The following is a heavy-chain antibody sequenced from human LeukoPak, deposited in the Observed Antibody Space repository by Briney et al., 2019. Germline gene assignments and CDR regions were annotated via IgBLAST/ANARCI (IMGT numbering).Heavy chain of an antibody. V-gene: IGHV3-30*18. CDR1: GFTFSSYG. CDR2: ISYDGSNK. D-gene: IGHD1-26*01. J-gene: IGHJ5*02. CDR3: AKRATLSIGFDH. Sequence: GGSLRLSCAASGFTFSSYGMHWVRQAPGKGLEWVAVISYDGSNKYYADSVKGRFTISRDNSKNTLYLQMNSLRAEDTAVYYCAKRATLSIGFDHWGQGTLVTVSS.